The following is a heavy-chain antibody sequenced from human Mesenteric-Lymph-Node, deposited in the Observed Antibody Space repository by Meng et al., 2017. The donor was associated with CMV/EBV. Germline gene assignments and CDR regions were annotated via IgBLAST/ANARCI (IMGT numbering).Heavy chain of an antibody. D-gene: IGHD3-16*01. CDR3: AKVMSPFYDYVWGSPFDP. V-gene: IGHV3-23*01. CDR2: ISGSGGSI. CDR1: FTFSSYA. Sequence: FTFSSYAMSWVRQAPGKGLEWVSGISGSGGSIYYADSVKGRFTTSRDNSKNTLYLQMNSLRAEDTAVYYCAKVMSPFYDYVWGSPFDPWGQGTLVTVSS. J-gene: IGHJ5*02.